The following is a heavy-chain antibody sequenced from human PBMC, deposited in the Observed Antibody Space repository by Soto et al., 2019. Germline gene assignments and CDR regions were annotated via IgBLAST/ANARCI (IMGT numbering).Heavy chain of an antibody. CDR2: INPNSGGT. CDR3: ARGGLGDYYYYYMDV. Sequence: ASVKVSCKASGYTFTGYYMHWVRQAPGQGLEWMGWINPNSGGTNYAQKFQGWVTMTRDTSISTAYMELSRLRSDDTAVYYCARGGLGDYYYYYMDVWGKGTTVPVSS. D-gene: IGHD3-10*01. J-gene: IGHJ6*03. CDR1: GYTFTGYY. V-gene: IGHV1-2*04.